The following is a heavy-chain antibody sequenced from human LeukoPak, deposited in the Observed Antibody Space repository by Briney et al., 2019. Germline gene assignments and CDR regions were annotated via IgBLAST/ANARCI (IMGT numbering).Heavy chain of an antibody. CDR1: GFTFSSFE. CDR3: AKVGDGPLYFDY. J-gene: IGHJ4*02. Sequence: GGSLRRSCAASGFTFSSFEMNWVRQAPGKGLEWLSYISYSGGSRYYADSVKGRFTISRDNAKNSLSLQMNSLRAEDTAIYYCAKVGDGPLYFDYWGQGTLVTVSS. D-gene: IGHD3-16*01. V-gene: IGHV3-48*03. CDR2: ISYSGGSR.